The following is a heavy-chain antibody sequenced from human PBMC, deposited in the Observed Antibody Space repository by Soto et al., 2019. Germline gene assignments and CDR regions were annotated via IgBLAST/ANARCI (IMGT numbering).Heavy chain of an antibody. J-gene: IGHJ5*02. V-gene: IGHV3-30*04. D-gene: IGHD4-17*01. CDR1: GFTFSSYA. CDR2: ISYDGKKK. Sequence: PGGSLRLSCAASGFTFSSYAMHWVRQAPGKGLERVAVISYDGKKKYYADSVKGRFTISRDNSKNTLYLQMNSLRAADTAVYYCASGGDHPTRGNWFDPWGQGTLVTVSS. CDR3: ASGGDHPTRGNWFDP.